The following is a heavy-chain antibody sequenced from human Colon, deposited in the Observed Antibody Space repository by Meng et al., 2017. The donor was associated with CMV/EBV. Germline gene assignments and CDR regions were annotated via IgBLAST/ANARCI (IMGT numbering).Heavy chain of an antibody. D-gene: IGHD2-15*01. Sequence: GESLKISCAASGLTVRNNYMSWVRQTPGKGLEWVSTIHMNGDTQYAQSVEGRFTISRDNSKNTLYLQMDSLRGEDTAFYFCARAVHSADLHYFDSWGQGSPVTVSS. J-gene: IGHJ4*02. CDR2: IHMNGDT. CDR1: GLTVRNNY. CDR3: ARAVHSADLHYFDS. V-gene: IGHV3-53*01.